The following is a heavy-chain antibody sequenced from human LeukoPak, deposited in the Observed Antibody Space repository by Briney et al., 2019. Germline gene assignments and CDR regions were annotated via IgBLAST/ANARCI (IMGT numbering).Heavy chain of an antibody. V-gene: IGHV3-23*01. Sequence: PGGSLRLSCAASGFTFSSYALTWVRRAPGKGLEWVSAISGNGGSTNYADSVKGRFTISRDNSKNTLYRQVNSLRAEDTAVYYCAKYRSAWSFDYWGQGTLVTVSS. CDR1: GFTFSSYA. CDR3: AKYRSAWSFDY. J-gene: IGHJ4*02. D-gene: IGHD6-13*01. CDR2: ISGNGGST.